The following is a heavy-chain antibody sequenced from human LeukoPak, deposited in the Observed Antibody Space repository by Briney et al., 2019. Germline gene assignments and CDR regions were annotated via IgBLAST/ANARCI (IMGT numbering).Heavy chain of an antibody. CDR1: GFTFSSYA. Sequence: PGGSLRLSCAASGFTFSSYAMHWVRQAPGKGLEWVAVISYDGSNKYYADSVKGRFTISRDNSKNTLYLQMNSLRAEDTAVYYCAKDRNSITIFLDAFDIWGQGTMVTVSS. J-gene: IGHJ3*02. D-gene: IGHD3-9*01. V-gene: IGHV3-30*04. CDR3: AKDRNSITIFLDAFDI. CDR2: ISYDGSNK.